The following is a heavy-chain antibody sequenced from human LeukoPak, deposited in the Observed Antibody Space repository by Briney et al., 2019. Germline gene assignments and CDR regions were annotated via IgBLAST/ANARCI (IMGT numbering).Heavy chain of an antibody. J-gene: IGHJ5*02. Sequence: PGGSLRLSCAASGFAFNSQTMSWVRQAPGKGLEWVASIKEDEIEIHYVDSVEGRFTISRDNAKDSLYLQMNSLRVEDTAVYYCARGGFRRFDPWGQGTLVTVSS. CDR1: GFAFNSQT. CDR2: IKEDEIEI. D-gene: IGHD3-22*01. CDR3: ARGGFRRFDP. V-gene: IGHV3-7*01.